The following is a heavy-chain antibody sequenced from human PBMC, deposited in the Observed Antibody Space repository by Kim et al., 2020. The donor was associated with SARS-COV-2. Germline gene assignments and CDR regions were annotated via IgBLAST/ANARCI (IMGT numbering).Heavy chain of an antibody. Sequence: SETLSLTCTVADGSISNSNYYWGWIRQPPGKGLEWIGNIYYTGSTYYNPSLKSRVIMSVDTSKNQFSLKLTSVTAADTAVYYCARSPANHIAGARDGYNVYYYAVDVWGQGTTATVSS. V-gene: IGHV4-39*07. CDR2: IYYTGST. J-gene: IGHJ6*02. CDR1: DGSISNSNYY. CDR3: ARSPANHIAGARDGYNVYYYAVDV. D-gene: IGHD2-21*01.